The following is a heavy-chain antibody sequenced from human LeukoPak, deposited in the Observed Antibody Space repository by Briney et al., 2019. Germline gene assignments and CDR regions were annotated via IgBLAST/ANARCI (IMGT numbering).Heavy chain of an antibody. V-gene: IGHV4-34*01. CDR3: ARVLRGYSYGYVLYDY. J-gene: IGHJ4*02. CDR2: INHSGST. Sequence: SETLSLTCAVYGGSFSGYYWSWLRQPPGKGLEWIGEINHSGSTNYNPSLKSRVTISVDTSKNQFSLKLSSVTAADTAVYYCARVLRGYSYGYVLYDYWGQGTLVTVSS. CDR1: GGSFSGYY. D-gene: IGHD5-18*01.